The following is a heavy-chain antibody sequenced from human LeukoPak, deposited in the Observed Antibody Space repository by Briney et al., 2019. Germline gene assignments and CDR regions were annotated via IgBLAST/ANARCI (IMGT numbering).Heavy chain of an antibody. CDR2: INSDGSTT. D-gene: IGHD5-18*01. CDR3: ARGYSSGYRIDY. V-gene: IGHV3-74*01. Sequence: SLRLSCAASGFTFSSYWMHWVRQAPGKGLVWVSRINSDGSTTSYADSVKGRFTISRDNAKKTLYLRMNSLRAEDTAIYYCARGYSSGYRIDYWGQGTLVTVSS. CDR1: GFTFSSYW. J-gene: IGHJ4*02.